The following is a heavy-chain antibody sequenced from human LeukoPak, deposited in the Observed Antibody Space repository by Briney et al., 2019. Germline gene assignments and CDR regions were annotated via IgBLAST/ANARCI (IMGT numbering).Heavy chain of an antibody. CDR3: ATANYYDSSGYYGDAFDI. Sequence: SETLSLTCTVSGGSITSYYWSWIRQPPGKGLEWIGYIYDSGSTNYNPSLKSRVTISVDTSKNQFSLKLSSVTAADTAVYYCATANYYDSSGYYGDAFDIWGQGTMVTVSS. V-gene: IGHV4-59*01. J-gene: IGHJ3*02. D-gene: IGHD3-22*01. CDR1: GGSITSYY. CDR2: IYDSGST.